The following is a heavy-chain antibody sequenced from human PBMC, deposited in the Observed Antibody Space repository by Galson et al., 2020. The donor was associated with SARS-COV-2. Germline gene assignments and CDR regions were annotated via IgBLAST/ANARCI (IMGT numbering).Heavy chain of an antibody. CDR2: LHYGGST. Sequence: ASETLSLTCTVSGGSVAGPYYWGWIRQPPGKGLEWVGSLHYGGSTYYNPSLKSGVTISVDTSKNQFSLRLNSVTAADTAIYHCARHGRGNNAPFDHWGQGTLVTVSS. J-gene: IGHJ4*02. CDR1: GGSVAGPYY. V-gene: IGHV4-39*01. CDR3: ARHGRGNNAPFDH. D-gene: IGHD3-16*01.